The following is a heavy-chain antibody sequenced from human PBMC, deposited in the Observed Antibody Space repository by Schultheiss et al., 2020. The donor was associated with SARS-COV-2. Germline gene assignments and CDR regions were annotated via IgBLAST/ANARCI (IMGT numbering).Heavy chain of an antibody. Sequence: SETLSLTCAVYGGSFSGYYWSWIRQPPGKGLEWIGEINHSGSTNYNPSLKSRVTISVDTSKNQFSLKLSSVTAADTAVYYCARGESDILTGYDRYYYYYMDVWGKGTTVTVSS. CDR2: INHSGST. V-gene: IGHV4-34*01. J-gene: IGHJ6*03. D-gene: IGHD3-9*01. CDR1: GGSFSGYY. CDR3: ARGESDILTGYDRYYYYYMDV.